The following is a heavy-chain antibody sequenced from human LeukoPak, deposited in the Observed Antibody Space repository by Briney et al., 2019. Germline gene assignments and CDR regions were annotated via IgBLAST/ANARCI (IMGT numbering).Heavy chain of an antibody. CDR3: VSKERPYYGSGSNDY. V-gene: IGHV1-69*04. CDR1: GGTFSSYA. CDR2: IIPILGIA. D-gene: IGHD3-10*01. J-gene: IGHJ4*02. Sequence: SSVKVSCKASGGTFSSYAINWVRQAPGQGLEWMGRIIPILGIANYAQKFQGRVTITADKSTSTAYMELSSLRSEDTAVYYCVSKERPYYGSGSNDYWGQGTLVTVSS.